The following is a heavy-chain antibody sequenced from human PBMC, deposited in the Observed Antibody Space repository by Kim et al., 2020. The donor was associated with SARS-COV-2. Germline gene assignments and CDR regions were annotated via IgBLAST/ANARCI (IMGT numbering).Heavy chain of an antibody. Sequence: GGSLRLSCAASGFTFSSYEMNWVRQAPGKGLEWVSYISSSGSTIYYADSVKGRFTISRDNAKNSLYLQMNSLRAEDTAVYYCARAYYDSSGDHWGQGTMVTVSS. CDR2: ISSSGSTI. V-gene: IGHV3-48*03. J-gene: IGHJ3*01. CDR3: ARAYYDSSGDH. CDR1: GFTFSSYE. D-gene: IGHD3-22*01.